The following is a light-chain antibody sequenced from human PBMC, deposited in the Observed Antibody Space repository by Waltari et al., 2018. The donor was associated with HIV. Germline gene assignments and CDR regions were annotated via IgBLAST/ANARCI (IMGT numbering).Light chain of an antibody. J-gene: IGLJ3*02. CDR2: KDK. CDR1: ALAKQY. V-gene: IGLV3-25*03. Sequence: SYELTQPPSVSVSPGQTASITCGWTALAKQYVYWYQQKAGQAPLVIMSKDKERPPGIPDRFSGSNSGTTVTLTISPVQSEDEAHYYCQSADSSGLYWVFGGGTKLTVL. CDR3: QSADSSGLYWV.